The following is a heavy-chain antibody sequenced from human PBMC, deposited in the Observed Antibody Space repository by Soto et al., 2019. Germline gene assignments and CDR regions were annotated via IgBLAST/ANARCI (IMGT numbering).Heavy chain of an antibody. CDR3: AKLCSVRLRYFDWTRKDAFDI. Sequence: PGGSLRLSCAASGFTFSSYGMHWVRQAPGKGLEWVAVISYDGSNKYYADSVKGRFTISRDNSKNTLYLQMNSLRAEDTAVYYCAKLCSVRLRYFDWTRKDAFDIWGQGTMVTVSS. D-gene: IGHD3-9*01. CDR1: GFTFSSYG. CDR2: ISYDGSNK. V-gene: IGHV3-30*18. J-gene: IGHJ3*02.